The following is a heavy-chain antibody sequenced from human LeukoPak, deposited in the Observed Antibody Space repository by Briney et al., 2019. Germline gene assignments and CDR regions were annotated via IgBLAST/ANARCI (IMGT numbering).Heavy chain of an antibody. V-gene: IGHV3-48*01. J-gene: IGHJ4*02. Sequence: GGSLRLSCAASGFIFSSYSMNWVRQAPGKGLEWVSYLSISSGTISYADFVRGRFTISSDNAKNSLYLQMNSLRAEDTAVYYCARDTHYSFDYWGQGTLVIVSS. CDR2: LSISSGTI. CDR3: ARDTHYSFDY. D-gene: IGHD2-21*01. CDR1: GFIFSSYS.